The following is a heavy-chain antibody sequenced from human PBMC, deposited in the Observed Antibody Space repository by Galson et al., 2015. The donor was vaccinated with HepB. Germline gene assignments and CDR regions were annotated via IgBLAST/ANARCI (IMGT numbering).Heavy chain of an antibody. CDR3: AREGGYCSSTSCYINWFDP. V-gene: IGHV1-2*02. D-gene: IGHD2-2*02. CDR2: INPYSGGT. CDR1: GYTFTGYY. Sequence: SVKVSCKASGYTFTGYYMHWVRQAPGQGLEWMGWINPYSGGTNYAQKFQGRVTMTRDTSISTAYMELSRLRSDDTAVYYCAREGGYCSSTSCYINWFDPWGQGTLVTVSS. J-gene: IGHJ5*02.